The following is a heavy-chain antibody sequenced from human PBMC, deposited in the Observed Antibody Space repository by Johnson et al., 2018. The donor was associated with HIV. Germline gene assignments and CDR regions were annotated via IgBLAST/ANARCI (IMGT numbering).Heavy chain of an antibody. Sequence: VQLVESGGGMVPPGGSLRLSCAASGFTFDDYGMSWVRQSPGKGLEWVSVINSGGSTIYYADYVKGRFTISRDNAKNSLYLQMNSLRAEDTAVYYCARGGLLHAFEIWGQGTMVTVSS. V-gene: IGHV3-20*04. J-gene: IGHJ3*02. CDR2: INSGGSTI. CDR1: GFTFDDYG. D-gene: IGHD2/OR15-2a*01. CDR3: ARGGLLHAFEI.